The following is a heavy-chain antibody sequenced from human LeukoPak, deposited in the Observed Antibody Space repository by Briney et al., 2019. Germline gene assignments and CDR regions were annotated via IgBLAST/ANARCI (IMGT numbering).Heavy chain of an antibody. CDR3: ARERGVGATTWFDY. CDR1: GFTVSSNY. D-gene: IGHD1-26*01. Sequence: GGSLRLSCAASGFTVSSNYMSWVRQAPGKGLGWVSVIYSGGSTYYADSVKGGFTISRDNSKNTLYLQMNSLRAEDTAVYYCARERGVGATTWFDYWGQGTLVTVSS. J-gene: IGHJ4*02. CDR2: IYSGGST. V-gene: IGHV3-53*01.